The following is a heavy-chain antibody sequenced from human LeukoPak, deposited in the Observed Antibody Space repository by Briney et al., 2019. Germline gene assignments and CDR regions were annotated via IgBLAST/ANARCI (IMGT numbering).Heavy chain of an antibody. D-gene: IGHD5-18*01. V-gene: IGHV3-73*01. J-gene: IGHJ3*02. CDR3: NTAMVWKDAFDI. CDR2: IRSKANSYAT. CDR1: GFTFSGSV. Sequence: GGSLRLSCAASGFTFSGSVMHWVRQASGKGLEWVGRIRSKANSYATAYAASVKGRFTISRDDSKNTAYLQMNSLKTEDTAVYYCNTAMVWKDAFDIWGQGTMVTVSS.